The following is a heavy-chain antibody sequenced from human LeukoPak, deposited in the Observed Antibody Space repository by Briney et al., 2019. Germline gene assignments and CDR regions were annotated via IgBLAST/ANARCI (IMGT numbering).Heavy chain of an antibody. CDR1: GYTFNNNG. V-gene: IGHV1-8*02. D-gene: IGHD2-2*01. J-gene: IGHJ4*02. Sequence: ASVKVSCKASGYTFNNNGISWVRQAPGQGLEWMGWMNPNSGNTGYAQKFQGRVTMTRNTSISTAYMELSSLRSEDTAVYYCARARGYCSSTSCYPFGYWGQGTLVTVSS. CDR3: ARARGYCSSTSCYPFGY. CDR2: MNPNSGNT.